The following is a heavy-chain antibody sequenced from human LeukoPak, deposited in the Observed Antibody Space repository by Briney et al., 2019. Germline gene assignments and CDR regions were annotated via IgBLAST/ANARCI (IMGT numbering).Heavy chain of an antibody. CDR2: IYHSGST. CDR3: ARETTDDAFDI. J-gene: IGHJ3*02. D-gene: IGHD4-11*01. CDR1: GGSISSGGYS. Sequence: PSQTLSLTGAVSGGSISSGGYSWSWIRQPPGKGLEWIGYIYHSGSTYYNPSLKSRVTISVDRSKNQFSLKLSSVTAADTAVYYCARETTDDAFDIWGQGTMVTVSS. V-gene: IGHV4-30-2*01.